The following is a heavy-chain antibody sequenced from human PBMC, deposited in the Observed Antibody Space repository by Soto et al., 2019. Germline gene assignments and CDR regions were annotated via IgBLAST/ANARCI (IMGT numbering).Heavy chain of an antibody. V-gene: IGHV4-31*03. CDR2: IYRIGSP. J-gene: IGHJ5*01. D-gene: IGHD6-19*01. CDR3: VRDRALDSSGHWFDS. Sequence: SETLSLTCTVSGRPVSSGGYYWTWIRQFPGKGLEWIGYIYRIGSPSYNPSLKSRLSMSLDASKNQFSLNLTSVTAADTAIYYCVRDRALDSSGHWFDSWGQGTLVTVS. CDR1: GRPVSSGGYY.